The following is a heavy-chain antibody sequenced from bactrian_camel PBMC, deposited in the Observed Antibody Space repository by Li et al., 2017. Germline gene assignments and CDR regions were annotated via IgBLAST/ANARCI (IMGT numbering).Heavy chain of an antibody. CDR2: IDTDGMTT. CDR1: EYTERYY. CDR3: AAGSTAYWYGKPWARAENYRH. Sequence: DVQLVESGGGSVQAGESLTLSCNASEYTERYYMGWFRQAPGKEREGVAAIDTDGMTTYAYSVKGRFTISKDNPKNTLYLQMNSLKPEDTGVYYCAAGSTAYWYGKPWARAENYRHWGQGTQVTVS. J-gene: IGHJ4*01. D-gene: IGHD6*01. V-gene: IGHV3S32*01.